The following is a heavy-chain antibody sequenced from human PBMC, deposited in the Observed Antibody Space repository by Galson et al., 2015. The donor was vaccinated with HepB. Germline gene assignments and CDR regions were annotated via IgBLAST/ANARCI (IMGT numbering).Heavy chain of an antibody. Sequence: SLRLSCAASGFTFSSYSMNWVRQAPGKGLEWVSSISSSSSYIYYADSVKGRFTISRDNAKNSLYLQMNSLRAEDTAVYYCARDGGEYYDSSGYYFWGQGTLVTVSS. CDR2: ISSSSSYI. CDR1: GFTFSSYS. CDR3: ARDGGEYYDSSGYYF. J-gene: IGHJ4*02. D-gene: IGHD3-22*01. V-gene: IGHV3-21*01.